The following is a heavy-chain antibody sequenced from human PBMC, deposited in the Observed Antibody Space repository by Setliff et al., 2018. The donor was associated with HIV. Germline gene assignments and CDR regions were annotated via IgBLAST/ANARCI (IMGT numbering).Heavy chain of an antibody. Sequence: PSETLSLTCTVSGGSISSSSYYWGWIRQPPGKGLEWIGSIYYSGSAYYNPSLKSRVTLSVDTSKNQFSLKLSSVTAADTAVYYCARVPPPSERYSSSFYYYYYYYMDVWGKGTTVTVSS. D-gene: IGHD6-6*01. CDR2: IYYSGSA. CDR1: GGSISSSSYY. J-gene: IGHJ6*03. V-gene: IGHV4-39*01. CDR3: ARVPPPSERYSSSFYYYYYYYMDV.